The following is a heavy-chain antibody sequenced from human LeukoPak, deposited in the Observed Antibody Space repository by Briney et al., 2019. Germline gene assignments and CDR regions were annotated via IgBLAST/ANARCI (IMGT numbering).Heavy chain of an antibody. CDR3: ARQSAHGYSFRGPDY. CDR2: IYPGDSDT. J-gene: IGHJ4*02. D-gene: IGHD5-24*01. V-gene: IGHV5-51*01. CDR1: GYSFTRYW. Sequence: GESLKISYKGSGYSFTRYWIGWVRQMPGKGLEWMGIIYPGDSDTTYSPSFQGQVTISADKSISTAYLQWSSLKASDTAMYYCARQSAHGYSFRGPDYWGQGTLVTVSS.